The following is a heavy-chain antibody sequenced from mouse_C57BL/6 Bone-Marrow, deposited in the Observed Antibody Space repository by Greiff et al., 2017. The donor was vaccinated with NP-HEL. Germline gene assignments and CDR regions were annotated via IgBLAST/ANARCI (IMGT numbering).Heavy chain of an antibody. Sequence: VQLQQSGPELVKPGASVKISCKASGYAFSSSWMNWVKQRPGKGLEWIGRIYPGDGDTNYNGKFKGKATLTADKSSSTAYMQLSSLTSEDSAVYFCASYSNRWYFDVWGTGTTVTVSS. D-gene: IGHD2-5*01. CDR2: IYPGDGDT. V-gene: IGHV1-82*01. CDR3: ASYSNRWYFDV. CDR1: GYAFSSSW. J-gene: IGHJ1*03.